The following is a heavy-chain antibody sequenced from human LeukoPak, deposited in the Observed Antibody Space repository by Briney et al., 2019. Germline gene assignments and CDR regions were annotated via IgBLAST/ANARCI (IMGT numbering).Heavy chain of an antibody. D-gene: IGHD1-1*01. CDR1: GGSISSTSYY. V-gene: IGHV4-39*07. Sequence: SETLSLTCTVSGGSISSTSYYWGWIRQPPGKGLEWIGSIYYNGDTYYNPSLKSRVTISVDTSENQFSLKLSSVTAADTAVYYCASEGGGPNSDPWGQGTLVTVSS. CDR3: ASEGGGPNSDP. J-gene: IGHJ5*02. CDR2: IYYNGDT.